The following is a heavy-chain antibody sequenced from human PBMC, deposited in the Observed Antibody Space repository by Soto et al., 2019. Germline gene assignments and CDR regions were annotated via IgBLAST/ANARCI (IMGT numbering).Heavy chain of an antibody. CDR3: ARVAIASGGVIAVTYALDV. Sequence: GSLRLSCEVSGFTLSTYSMNWVRQAPGKGLEWVSFITSSGSTIYYADSVKGRFTVSRDNAKNSLFLQMNSLRDEDTAVYYCARVAIASGGVIAVTYALDVWGQGT. CDR1: GFTLSTYS. V-gene: IGHV3-48*02. J-gene: IGHJ6*02. D-gene: IGHD3-16*02. CDR2: ITSSGSTI.